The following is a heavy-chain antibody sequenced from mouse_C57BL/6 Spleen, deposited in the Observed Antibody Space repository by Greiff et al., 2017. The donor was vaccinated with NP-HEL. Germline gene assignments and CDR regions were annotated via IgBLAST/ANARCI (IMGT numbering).Heavy chain of an antibody. CDR1: GFTFSSYA. Sequence: EVKLMESGGGLVKPGGSLKLSCAASGFTFSSYAMSWVRQTPEKRLEWVATISDGGSYTYYPDNVKGRFTISRDNAKNNLYLQMSHLKSEDTAMYYCARDDYEVYYFDYWGQGTTLTVSS. J-gene: IGHJ2*01. V-gene: IGHV5-4*01. D-gene: IGHD2-4*01. CDR3: ARDDYEVYYFDY. CDR2: ISDGGSYT.